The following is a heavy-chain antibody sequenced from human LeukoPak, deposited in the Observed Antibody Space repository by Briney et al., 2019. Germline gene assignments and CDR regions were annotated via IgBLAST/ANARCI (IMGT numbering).Heavy chain of an antibody. V-gene: IGHV3-23*03. J-gene: IGHJ4*02. CDR1: QFTFSNYD. CDR3: AKDLNMCGGDCYPLLDY. D-gene: IGHD2-21*01. CDR2: VNSGSSST. Sequence: RPGGSLRLSCAASQFTFSNYDMSWVRQAPGRGLEWVSVVNSGSSSTSYADSVKGRFTISRDNSENTVYLQMNSLRAEDTAVYYCAKDLNMCGGDCYPLLDYWGQGTLVTVSS.